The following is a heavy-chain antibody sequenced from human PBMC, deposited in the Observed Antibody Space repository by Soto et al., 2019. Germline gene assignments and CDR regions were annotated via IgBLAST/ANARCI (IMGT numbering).Heavy chain of an antibody. Sequence: QVQLVESGGGVVQPGRSLRLSCAASAFTFRSYTMHWVRQAPGKGLEWVATISYDGSKTNYAYSVRGRFTISRDNSKRTLFLQMDSLRPEDTAVYSCARDRDSSYFPPPYYFDSWGQGTLVTVSS. CDR1: AFTFRSYT. J-gene: IGHJ4*02. V-gene: IGHV3-30*04. CDR3: ARDRDSSYFPPPYYFDS. CDR2: ISYDGSKT. D-gene: IGHD4-4*01.